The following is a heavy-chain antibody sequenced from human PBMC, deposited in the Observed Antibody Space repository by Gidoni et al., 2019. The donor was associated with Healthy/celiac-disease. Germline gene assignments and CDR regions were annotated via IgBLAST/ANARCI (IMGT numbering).Heavy chain of an antibody. CDR1: GVTFSSSG. CDR2: ISYEGSNK. V-gene: IGHV3-30*03. J-gene: IGHJ4*02. Sequence: QVQLVESGGGVVQPGRSLRLSCAASGVTFSSSGMHLGRQGPGKGLEWVAVISYEGSNKYYADSVKGRFTISRDNSKNTLYLQMNSLRAEDTAVYYCASTGYSSGWPGFDYWGQGTLVTVSS. D-gene: IGHD6-19*01. CDR3: ASTGYSSGWPGFDY.